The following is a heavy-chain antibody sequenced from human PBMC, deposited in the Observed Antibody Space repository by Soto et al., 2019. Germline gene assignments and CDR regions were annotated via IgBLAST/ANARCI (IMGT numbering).Heavy chain of an antibody. CDR3: ARGVGYSGDGPLTC. V-gene: IGHV3-7*01. Sequence: EVLLVESGGGLVQPGGSLRLSCAASGFTFSNYWMTWVRQAPGKGLEWVANIKQDGGDKYYVDSVKGRFTISRDNAKNSLFLQMTSLRADDTAVYYCARGVGYSGDGPLTCWGQGTLVTVSS. J-gene: IGHJ4*02. CDR1: GFTFSNYW. D-gene: IGHD5-12*01. CDR2: IKQDGGDK.